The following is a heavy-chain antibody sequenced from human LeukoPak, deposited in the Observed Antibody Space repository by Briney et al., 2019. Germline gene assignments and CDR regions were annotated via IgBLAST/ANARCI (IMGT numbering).Heavy chain of an antibody. CDR3: AKDSAYYYDSSGYSDY. J-gene: IGHJ4*02. CDR1: GFTFDDYA. Sequence: GRSLRLSCAASGFTFDDYAMHWVRRAPGKGLEWVSGISWNSGSIGYADSVKGRFTISRDNAKNSLYLQMNSLRAEDTALHYCAKDSAYYYDSSGYSDYWGQGTLVTVSS. V-gene: IGHV3-9*01. D-gene: IGHD3-22*01. CDR2: ISWNSGSI.